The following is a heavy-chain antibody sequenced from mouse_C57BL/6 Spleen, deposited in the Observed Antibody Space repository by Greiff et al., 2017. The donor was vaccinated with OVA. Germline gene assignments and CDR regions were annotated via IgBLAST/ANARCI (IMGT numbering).Heavy chain of an antibody. V-gene: IGHV1-18*01. CDR1: GYTFTDYN. Sequence: VQLKESGPELVKPGASVKIPCKASGYTFTDYNMDWVKQSHGKSLEWIGDINPNNGGTISNQKFKGKATLTVDKSSSTAYMELRSLTSEDTAVYYCAREGDYGSSFAYWGQGTLVTVSA. CDR3: AREGDYGSSFAY. CDR2: INPNNGGT. J-gene: IGHJ3*01. D-gene: IGHD1-1*01.